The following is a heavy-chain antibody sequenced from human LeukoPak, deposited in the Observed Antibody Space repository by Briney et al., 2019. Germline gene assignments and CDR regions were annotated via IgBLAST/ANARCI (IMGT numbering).Heavy chain of an antibody. CDR2: IYYSGST. CDR3: ARDRAAAGNRGFDY. D-gene: IGHD6-13*01. V-gene: IGHV4-31*03. Sequence: SQTLSLTCTVSGGSISSGGYYWSWIRQHPGKGLEWIGYIYYSGSTYYNPSLKSRVTISVDTSKNQFSLKLSSVTAADTAVYYCARDRAAAGNRGFDYWGQGTLVTVSS. J-gene: IGHJ4*02. CDR1: GGSISSGGYY.